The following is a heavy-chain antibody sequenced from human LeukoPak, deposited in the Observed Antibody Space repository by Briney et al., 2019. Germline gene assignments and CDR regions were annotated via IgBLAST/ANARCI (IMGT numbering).Heavy chain of an antibody. V-gene: IGHV1-69*06. CDR3: ARDPMVRGVIMYYFDY. CDR1: GGTFSSYA. CDR2: IIPIFGTT. Sequence: AASVKVSCKASGGTFSSYAISWVRQAPGQGLEWMGGIIPIFGTTNYAQKFQDRVTITADKSTSTAYMELSSLRSEDTAVYYCARDPMVRGVIMYYFDYWGQGTLVTVSS. D-gene: IGHD3-10*01. J-gene: IGHJ4*02.